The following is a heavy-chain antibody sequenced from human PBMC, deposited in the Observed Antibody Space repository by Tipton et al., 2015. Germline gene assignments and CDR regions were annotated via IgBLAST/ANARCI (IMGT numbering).Heavy chain of an antibody. V-gene: IGHV4-61*01. D-gene: IGHD4-11*01. CDR1: GGSVTSNNYF. Sequence: TLSLTCSVSGGSVTSNNYFWSWIRQPPGKGLEWIGYIFHSGSTSYNPSLRSRVFISIDTSKNQFSLKLNSVTAADTAVYYCARGQSTHFFDPWGQGTLVTVSS. CDR3: ARGQSTHFFDP. CDR2: IFHSGST. J-gene: IGHJ5*02.